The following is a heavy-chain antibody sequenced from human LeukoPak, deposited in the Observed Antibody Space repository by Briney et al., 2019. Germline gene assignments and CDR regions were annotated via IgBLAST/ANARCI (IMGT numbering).Heavy chain of an antibody. CDR2: INHSGST. J-gene: IGHJ5*02. D-gene: IGHD3-10*01. CDR3: ARVDYYGSGSYYVDWFDT. Sequence: SETLSLTCAVYGGSFSGYYWSWIRQPPGKGLEWIGEINHSGSTNYNPSLKSRVTMSVDTSKNQFSLKMSSVTAADTAVYYCARVDYYGSGSYYVDWFDTWGQGTLVTVSS. V-gene: IGHV4-34*01. CDR1: GGSFSGYY.